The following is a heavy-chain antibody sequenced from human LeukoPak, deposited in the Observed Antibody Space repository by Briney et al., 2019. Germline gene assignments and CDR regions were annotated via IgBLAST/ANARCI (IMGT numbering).Heavy chain of an antibody. CDR1: GFIFSSYG. Sequence: PGGSLRLSCAASGFIFSSYGMHWVRQAPGKGLVWVAVIYYDGSNKYYADSVRGRFTISRDNSKNTLFLQMNSLRAEDTAVYYCARDTFYSSGVYGLDVWGQGTTVTVSS. D-gene: IGHD3-22*01. J-gene: IGHJ6*02. CDR2: IYYDGSNK. CDR3: ARDTFYSSGVYGLDV. V-gene: IGHV3-33*01.